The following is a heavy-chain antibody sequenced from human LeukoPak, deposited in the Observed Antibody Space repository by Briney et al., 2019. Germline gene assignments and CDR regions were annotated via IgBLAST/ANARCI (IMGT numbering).Heavy chain of an antibody. D-gene: IGHD3-16*01. Sequence: GGSLRLSCAASGFTLSDHYMDWVRQAPGKGLEWVGRSRGKANSYTTEYAASVKGRFTVSRDDSKISLYRQMNSLKAEDTAVYYCVRIAGGNYYFDYWGQGTLVTVSS. CDR3: VRIAGGNYYFDY. CDR2: SRGKANSYTT. V-gene: IGHV3-72*01. CDR1: GFTLSDHY. J-gene: IGHJ4*02.